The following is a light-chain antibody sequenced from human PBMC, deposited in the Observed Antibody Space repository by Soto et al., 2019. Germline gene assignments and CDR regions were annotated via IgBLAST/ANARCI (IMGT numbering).Light chain of an antibody. CDR2: EVS. Sequence: QSALTQPASVSGSPGQSITISCTGTSSDVGRYNYVSWYQQHPGKPPKLMIYEVSNRPSGVSNRFSGSKSGNTASQTISGLQPDYDDYYYCSSYTSNSTRVFGGGTKVTVL. J-gene: IGLJ3*02. V-gene: IGLV2-14*01. CDR1: SSDVGRYNY. CDR3: SSYTSNSTRV.